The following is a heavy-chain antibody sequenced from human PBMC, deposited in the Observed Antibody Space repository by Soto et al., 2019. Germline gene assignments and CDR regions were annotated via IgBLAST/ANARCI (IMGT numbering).Heavy chain of an antibody. V-gene: IGHV3-9*01. Sequence: GGSLRLSCAVSGFTFDDNAMHWVRQAPEKGLEWVSGINWKSDIGYADSVKGRFTISRDNAENSLYLQMKSLRAEDTALYYCAISQDRGGRTMFIYWGQGTQVTVSS. CDR2: INWKSDI. CDR3: AISQDRGGRTMFIY. J-gene: IGHJ4*02. D-gene: IGHD3-10*02. CDR1: GFTFDDNA.